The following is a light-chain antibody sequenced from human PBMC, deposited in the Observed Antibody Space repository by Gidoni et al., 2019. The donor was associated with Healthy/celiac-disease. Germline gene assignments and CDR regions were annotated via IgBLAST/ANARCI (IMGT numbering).Light chain of an antibody. CDR1: QSVSSY. CDR2: DAS. CDR3: QQRSNWPPLT. J-gene: IGKJ4*01. V-gene: IGKV3-11*01. Sequence: EIVLTQSPATLSLSPRERATLSCRASQSVSSYLAWYQQKPGQAPRLLIYDASNRATGIPARFSGSGSGTDFTLTISSLEPEDFAVYYCQQRSNWPPLTFXGXTKVEIK.